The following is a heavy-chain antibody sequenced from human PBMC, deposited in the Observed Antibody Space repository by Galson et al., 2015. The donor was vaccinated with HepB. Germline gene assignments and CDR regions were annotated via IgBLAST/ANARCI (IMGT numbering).Heavy chain of an antibody. CDR2: IDPSDSYT. Sequence: QSGAEVKKPGESLRISCKGSGYSFTSYWISWVRQMPGKGLEWMGRIDPSDSYTHYSPSFQGHVTISADKSISTAYLQWSSLKASDTAMYYCARLRPFTRSSGLYYGMDVWGQGTTVTVSS. CDR1: GYSFTSYW. CDR3: ARLRPFTRSSGLYYGMDV. D-gene: IGHD6-19*01. V-gene: IGHV5-10-1*01. J-gene: IGHJ6*02.